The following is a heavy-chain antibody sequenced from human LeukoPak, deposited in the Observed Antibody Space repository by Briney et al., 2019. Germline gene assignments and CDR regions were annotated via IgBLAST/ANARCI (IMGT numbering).Heavy chain of an antibody. Sequence: SETLSLTCTVSGGSISSYYWSWIRQPPGKGLEWIGYIYYSGSTNYNPSLKSRVTISVDTSKNQFSLKLSSVTAADTAVYYCARHVVRGVITVFDYWGQGTLVTVSS. CDR2: IYYSGST. J-gene: IGHJ4*02. CDR1: GGSISSYY. V-gene: IGHV4-59*08. CDR3: ARHVVRGVITVFDY. D-gene: IGHD3-10*01.